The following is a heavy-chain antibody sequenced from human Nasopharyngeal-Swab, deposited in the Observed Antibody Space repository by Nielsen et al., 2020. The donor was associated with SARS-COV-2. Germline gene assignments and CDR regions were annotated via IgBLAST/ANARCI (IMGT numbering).Heavy chain of an antibody. J-gene: IGHJ3*02. D-gene: IGHD1-7*01. CDR1: GFTFSLYW. CDR2: INSDGSST. Sequence: GVLKISCAASGFTFSLYWMHWVRQAPGRGLVWVSRINSDGSSTSYADSVKGRFTISRDNAKNTLYLQMNSLRAEDTAVYYCARDHQYNWNYVGAFDIWGQGTMVTVSS. CDR3: ARDHQYNWNYVGAFDI. V-gene: IGHV3-74*01.